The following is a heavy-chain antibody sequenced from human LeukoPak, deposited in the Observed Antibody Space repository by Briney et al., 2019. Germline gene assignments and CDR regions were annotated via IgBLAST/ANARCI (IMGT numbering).Heavy chain of an antibody. D-gene: IGHD2-15*01. CDR2: IYPGDSDT. Sequence: GESLKISCKGSGYSFTSYWIGWVLQMPGKGLEWMGIIYPGDSDTRYSPSFQGQVTISADKSISTAYLQWSSLKASDTAMYYCARHLRGSLLNDAFDIWGQGTMVTVSS. CDR1: GYSFTSYW. V-gene: IGHV5-51*01. CDR3: ARHLRGSLLNDAFDI. J-gene: IGHJ3*02.